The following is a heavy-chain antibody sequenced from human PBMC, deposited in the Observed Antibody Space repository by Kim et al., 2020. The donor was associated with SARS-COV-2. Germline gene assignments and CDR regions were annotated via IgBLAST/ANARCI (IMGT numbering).Heavy chain of an antibody. J-gene: IGHJ5*02. Sequence: GGSLRLSCAASGFTFSSYAMHWVRQAPGKGLEWVAVISYDGSNKYYADSVKGRFTISRDNSKNTLYLQMNSLRAEDTAVYYCARDLAAAVNSWGQGTLVTVSS. CDR2: ISYDGSNK. CDR1: GFTFSSYA. CDR3: ARDLAAAVNS. V-gene: IGHV3-30*04. D-gene: IGHD6-13*01.